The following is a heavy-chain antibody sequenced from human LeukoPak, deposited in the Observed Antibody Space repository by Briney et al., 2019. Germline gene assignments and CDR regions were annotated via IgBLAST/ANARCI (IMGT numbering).Heavy chain of an antibody. CDR2: INPNSGGT. V-gene: IGHV1-2*02. D-gene: IGHD6-13*01. CDR1: GYTFSGYY. J-gene: IGHJ4*02. CDR3: AKGIAAAGHFDY. Sequence: ASVKVSCKASGYTFSGYYMHWVRQAPGQGLEWMGWINPNSGGTNYAQKFQGRVTMTRDTSISTAYMELSRLRSDDTAVYYCAKGIAAAGHFDYWGQGTLVTVSS.